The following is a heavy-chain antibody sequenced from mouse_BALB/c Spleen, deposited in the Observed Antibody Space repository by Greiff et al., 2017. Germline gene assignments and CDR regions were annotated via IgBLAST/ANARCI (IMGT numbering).Heavy chain of an antibody. CDR1: GFTFSSYT. CDR3: TRDRTTSWYFDV. CDR2: ISSGGSYT. Sequence: EVHLVESGGGLVKPGGSLKLSCAASGFTFSSYTMSWVRQTPEKRLEWVATISSGGSYTYYPDSVKGRFTISRDNAKNTLYLQMSSLKSEDTAMYYCTRDRTTSWYFDVWGAGTTVTVSS. V-gene: IGHV5-6-4*01. D-gene: IGHD2-1*01. J-gene: IGHJ1*01.